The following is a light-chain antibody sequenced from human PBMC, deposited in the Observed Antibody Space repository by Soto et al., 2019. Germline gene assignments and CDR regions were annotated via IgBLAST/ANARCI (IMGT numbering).Light chain of an antibody. CDR2: EVS. Sequence: QSALTQPPSVSGSPGQSVAVSCTGTSSDVGSYNRVSWYQQPPGTAPKLMIYEVSNRPSGVPDRFSGSKSGNTASLTISGLQAEDEADYYCSSFTSSTTYVSGTGTKLTVL. CDR3: SSFTSSTTYV. J-gene: IGLJ1*01. CDR1: SSDVGSYNR. V-gene: IGLV2-18*02.